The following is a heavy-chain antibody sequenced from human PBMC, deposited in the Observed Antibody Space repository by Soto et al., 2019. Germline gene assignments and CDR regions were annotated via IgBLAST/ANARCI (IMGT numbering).Heavy chain of an antibody. CDR2: ISGSSGSI. CDR3: AKNWNYYYYYMDV. Sequence: GGSLRLSCAASGFTFDDYAMHWVRQAPGKGLEWVSGISGSSGSICYADSVKGRFTISRDNSKNTLYLQMNSLRAEDTAVYYCAKNWNYYYYYMDVWGKGTTVTVSS. CDR1: GFTFDDYA. V-gene: IGHV3-9*01. D-gene: IGHD1-1*01. J-gene: IGHJ6*03.